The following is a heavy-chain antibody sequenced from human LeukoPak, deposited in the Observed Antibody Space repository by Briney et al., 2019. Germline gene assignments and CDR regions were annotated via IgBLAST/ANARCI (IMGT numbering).Heavy chain of an antibody. CDR3: ARVACSRTSCYNPFDY. V-gene: IGHV4-38-2*02. Sequence: SETLSLTCTVSGYSISSGYYWGWIRQPPGKGLEWIGSIYHSGSTYYNPSLKSRVTISVDTSKNQFSLKLSSVTAAATAVYYCARVACSRTSCYNPFDYWGQGTLVTVSS. D-gene: IGHD2-2*02. J-gene: IGHJ4*02. CDR2: IYHSGST. CDR1: GYSISSGYY.